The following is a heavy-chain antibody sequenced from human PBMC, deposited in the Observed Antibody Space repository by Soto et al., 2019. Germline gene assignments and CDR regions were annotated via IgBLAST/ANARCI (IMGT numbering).Heavy chain of an antibody. Sequence: PSETLSLTCTVSGGSITTGGYYWSWIRQLPGKGLEWIGHRYYSESTYYNPSLKSRVSISLDTSKNQFSLKLSFVTAADTAMYYCARTKCSGGSCPEDYWGQGTLV. D-gene: IGHD2-15*01. V-gene: IGHV4-31*03. CDR1: GGSITTGGYY. J-gene: IGHJ4*02. CDR3: ARTKCSGGSCPEDY. CDR2: RYYSEST.